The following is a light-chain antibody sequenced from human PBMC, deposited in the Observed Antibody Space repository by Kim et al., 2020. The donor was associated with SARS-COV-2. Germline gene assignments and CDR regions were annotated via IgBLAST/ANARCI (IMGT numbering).Light chain of an antibody. CDR1: SSDIGSFNR. J-gene: IGLJ1*01. CDR3: SAYTTSRTYV. Sequence: QSALTQPPSVSGSPGHSITISCTGTSSDIGSFNRVSWYQQTPGTAPKLILYEVTKRPSGVPGRFSGSKSGNTASLTISGLQAKDEADYYCSAYTTSRTYVFGTGTEVTVL. V-gene: IGLV2-18*02. CDR2: EVT.